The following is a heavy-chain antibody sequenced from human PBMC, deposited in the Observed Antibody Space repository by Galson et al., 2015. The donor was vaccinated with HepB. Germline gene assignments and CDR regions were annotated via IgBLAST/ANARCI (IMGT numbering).Heavy chain of an antibody. CDR1: GYTFTGYY. CDR2: FDPEDGET. J-gene: IGHJ4*02. CDR3: ATDRSSSWYGPLFDY. D-gene: IGHD6-13*01. V-gene: IGHV1-24*01. Sequence: SVKVSCKASGYTFTGYYMHWVRQAPGQGLEWMGGFDPEDGETIYAQKFQGRVTMTEDTSTDTAYMELSSLRSEDTAVYYCATDRSSSWYGPLFDYWGQGTLVTVSS.